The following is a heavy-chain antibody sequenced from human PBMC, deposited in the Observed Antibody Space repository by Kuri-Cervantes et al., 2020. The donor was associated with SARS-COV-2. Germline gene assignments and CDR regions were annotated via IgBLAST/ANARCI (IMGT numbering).Heavy chain of an antibody. Sequence: SETLSPTCTVSGGSISSYYWSWTRQPPGKGLEWIGYIYYSGSTNYNPSLKSRVTISVDTSKNQFSLKLSSVTAADTAVYYCARGTYYEFWSGYNYYGMDVWGQGTTVTVSS. CDR3: ARGTYYEFWSGYNYYGMDV. CDR2: IYYSGST. CDR1: GGSISSYY. J-gene: IGHJ6*02. D-gene: IGHD3-3*01. V-gene: IGHV4-59*01.